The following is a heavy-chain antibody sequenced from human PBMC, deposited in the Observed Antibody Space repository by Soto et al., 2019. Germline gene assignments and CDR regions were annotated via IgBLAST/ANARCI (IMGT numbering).Heavy chain of an antibody. Sequence: QVQLVQSGAEVKKPGASVKVSCKASGYTFTSYDINWVRQAPGQGLEWMGWMNPNSGNTGYAQKFQGRVKMSRNTSISTAYMELGSLRSEDTAVYYSASEGVRGMDVWCQGTTVTVSS. CDR3: ASEGVRGMDV. V-gene: IGHV1-8*01. J-gene: IGHJ6*02. CDR2: MNPNSGNT. D-gene: IGHD3-16*01. CDR1: GYTFTSYD.